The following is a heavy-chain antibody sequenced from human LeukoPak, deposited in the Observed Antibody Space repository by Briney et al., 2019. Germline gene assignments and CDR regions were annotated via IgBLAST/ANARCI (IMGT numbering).Heavy chain of an antibody. D-gene: IGHD1-1*01. Sequence: PGGSLRLSCAASGFTFGVYAMSWVRQAPGKGLEWVSSISSSSSYIYYADSVKGRFTISRDNSKNTLYLQMDSLRAEDTAVYYCAKDLSPGTYDYWGQGTLVTVSS. J-gene: IGHJ4*02. CDR3: AKDLSPGTYDY. CDR2: ISSSSSYI. V-gene: IGHV3-23*01. CDR1: GFTFGVYA.